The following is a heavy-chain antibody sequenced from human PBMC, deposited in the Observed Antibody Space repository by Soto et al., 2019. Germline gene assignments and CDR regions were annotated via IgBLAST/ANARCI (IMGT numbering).Heavy chain of an antibody. CDR1: GYTFTNYY. CDR2: INPSARSA. D-gene: IGHD3-10*01. CDR3: ARDKSAANGGLDK. J-gene: IGHJ1*01. V-gene: IGHV1-46*04. Sequence: GASVKVSCTASGYTFTNYYLHWVRQAPGQGLEWVGMINPSARSASYAQKLRGRLTMDRDTSTTTVYMELSRLTFEDTAVYFCARDKSAANGGLDKWGQGTLVTV.